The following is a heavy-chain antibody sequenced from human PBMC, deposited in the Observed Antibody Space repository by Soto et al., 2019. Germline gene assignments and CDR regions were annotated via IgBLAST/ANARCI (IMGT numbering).Heavy chain of an antibody. CDR2: ISWNGCII. CDR1: GFTFDDYA. V-gene: IGHV3-9*01. J-gene: IGHJ4*02. D-gene: IGHD3-3*01. Sequence: EVPLVESGGGLVQPGRSLRVSCAASGFTFDDYAIHWVRQAPGKGLEWVSGISWNGCIIGYADSVKGRFTISRDNAKNSLYLPMNSLRPEETALYYGVKATVFGVVRYYFDYWGQGTLVTVSS. CDR3: VKATVFGVVRYYFDY.